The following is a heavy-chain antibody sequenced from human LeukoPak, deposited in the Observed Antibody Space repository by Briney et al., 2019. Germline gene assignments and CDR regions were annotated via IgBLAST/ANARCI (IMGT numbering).Heavy chain of an antibody. Sequence: GGSLRLSYAASGFTFSSYGMHWVRQAPGKGLEWVAVISYDGSNKYYADSVKGRFTISRDNSKNTLYLQMNSLRAEDTAVYYCAKVFVRGSGWSNWGQGTLVTVSS. CDR1: GFTFSSYG. V-gene: IGHV3-30*18. CDR2: ISYDGSNK. D-gene: IGHD6-19*01. J-gene: IGHJ4*02. CDR3: AKVFVRGSGWSN.